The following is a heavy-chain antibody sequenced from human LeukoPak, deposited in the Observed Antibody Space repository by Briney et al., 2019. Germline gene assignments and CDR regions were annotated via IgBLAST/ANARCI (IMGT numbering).Heavy chain of an antibody. CDR2: TYYRSKWCN. CDR3: ARATKGGWYHFDY. V-gene: IGHV6-1*01. CDR1: GDSVSSNSAA. Sequence: SQTLSLTCAISGDSVSSNSAAWNWIRQSPSRGLEWLGRTYYRSKWCNDYRASVKSRISINPDTSKNQFSLQLNSVTPEDTAVYYCARATKGGWYHFDYWGQGTLVTVSS. J-gene: IGHJ4*02. D-gene: IGHD6-19*01.